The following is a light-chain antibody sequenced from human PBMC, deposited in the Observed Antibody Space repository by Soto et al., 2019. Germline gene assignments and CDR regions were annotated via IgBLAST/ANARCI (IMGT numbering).Light chain of an antibody. V-gene: IGKV1-6*01. Sequence: IQMTQSPSTLSASVGDRVTITCRASRSIGTWLAWYQQRPGKAPKLLIYAASSLQSGVPSRFSGSGSGTDFTLTISSLQPEDFATYYCLQDYNYPLTFGQGTKVDIK. J-gene: IGKJ1*01. CDR1: RSIGTW. CDR2: AAS. CDR3: LQDYNYPLT.